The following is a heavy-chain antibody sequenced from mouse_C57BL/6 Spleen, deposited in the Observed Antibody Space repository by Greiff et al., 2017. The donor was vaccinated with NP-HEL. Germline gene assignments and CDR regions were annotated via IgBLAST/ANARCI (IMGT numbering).Heavy chain of an antibody. CDR1: GFNIKDYY. D-gene: IGHD2-2*01. CDR2: IDPEDGDT. CDR3: TTGDGYDRNFDY. V-gene: IGHV14-1*01. J-gene: IGHJ2*01. Sequence: EVQLQQSGAELVRPGASVKLSCTASGFNIKDYYMHWVKQRPEQGLEWIGRIDPEDGDTEYAPKFQGKATMTADTSSNTAYQQLSSLTSEDTAVYYCTTGDGYDRNFDYWGQGTTLTVSS.